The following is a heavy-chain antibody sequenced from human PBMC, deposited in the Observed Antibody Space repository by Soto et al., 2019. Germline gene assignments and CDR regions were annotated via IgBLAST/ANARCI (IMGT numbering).Heavy chain of an antibody. J-gene: IGHJ5*02. V-gene: IGHV3-23*01. CDR2: ISGSGGST. CDR3: AKSGFLEWFPRVDP. Sequence: GGSLRLSCAASGFTFSTYAMSWVRQPPGKGLEWVSAISGSGGSTYYADSVKGRFTISRDNSKNTLYLQMNSLRAEDTAVYYCAKSGFLEWFPRVDPWVQGTRVTVPS. CDR1: GFTFSTYA. D-gene: IGHD3-3*01.